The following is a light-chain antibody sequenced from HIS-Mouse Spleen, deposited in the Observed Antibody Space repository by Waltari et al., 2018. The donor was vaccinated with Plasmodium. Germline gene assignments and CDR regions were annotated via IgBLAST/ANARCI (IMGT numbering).Light chain of an antibody. Sequence: QSALTQPASVSGSPGQSITISCPGTSSDAGGYTYVPWYTQHPGKAPKLMIYDISNRPSGVSNRFSGSKSGNTASLTISGLQAEDEADYYCSSYTSSSTLVFGGGTKLTVL. V-gene: IGLV2-14*03. CDR3: SSYTSSSTLV. CDR2: DIS. J-gene: IGLJ2*01. CDR1: SSDAGGYTY.